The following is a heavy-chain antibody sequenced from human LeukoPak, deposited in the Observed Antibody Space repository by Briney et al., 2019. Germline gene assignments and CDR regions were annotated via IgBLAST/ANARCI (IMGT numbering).Heavy chain of an antibody. D-gene: IGHD3-3*01. V-gene: IGHV3-74*01. CDR1: GFTFSNFA. Sequence: GGSLRLSCAASGFTFSNFALGWVRQAPGKGLVWVSRISPDGSTTGHADSVKGRFTTSRDNAKNTLFLQMNSLRAEDTAVYYCTRDFDFSSAIWGQGTLVTVSS. J-gene: IGHJ4*02. CDR2: ISPDGSTT. CDR3: TRDFDFSSAI.